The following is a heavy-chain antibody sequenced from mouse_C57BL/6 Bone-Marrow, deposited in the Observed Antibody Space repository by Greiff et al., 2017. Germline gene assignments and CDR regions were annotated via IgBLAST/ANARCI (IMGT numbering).Heavy chain of an antibody. CDR3: ARGDGYLDY. V-gene: IGHV1-52*01. D-gene: IGHD2-3*01. J-gene: IGHJ2*01. Sequence: QVHVKQPGAELVRPGSSVKLSCKASGYTFTSYWMHWVKQRPIQGLEWIGNIDPSDSETHYNQKFKDKATLTVDKSSSTAYMQLSSLTSEDSAVYYCARGDGYLDYWGQGTTLTVSS. CDR1: GYTFTSYW. CDR2: IDPSDSET.